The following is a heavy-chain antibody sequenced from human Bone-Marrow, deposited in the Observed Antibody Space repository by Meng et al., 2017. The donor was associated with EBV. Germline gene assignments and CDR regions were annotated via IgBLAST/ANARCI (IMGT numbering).Heavy chain of an antibody. CDR1: VGSISSSNFY. J-gene: IGHJ4*02. CDR3: ARNMGDGYNPFDF. CDR2: IYYSGSS. D-gene: IGHD5-24*01. V-gene: IGHV4-39*07. Sequence: QLHLQESVPGWVKPSEPLSLTCTVCVGSISSSNFYWGWIRQPPGKGLEWIGTIYYSGSSYNNPSLKNRVTMSVDTSKNQFSLKLSSVTAADTAVYYCARNMGDGYNPFDFWGQGTLVTVSS.